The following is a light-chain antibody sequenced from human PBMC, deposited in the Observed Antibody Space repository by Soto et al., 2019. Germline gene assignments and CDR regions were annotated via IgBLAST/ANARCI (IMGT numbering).Light chain of an antibody. CDR2: GAS. Sequence: EILMTQSPATLALSPGEGDTLCCRASQSVSRTYLAWYQQKPGQAPRLLIFGASDRATGTPDRFSGSGSGTDFTRTICRLEPEDSAVYYGQQFDDSVTFAQGTRLEIK. J-gene: IGKJ5*01. CDR1: QSVSRTY. CDR3: QQFDDSVT. V-gene: IGKV3-20*01.